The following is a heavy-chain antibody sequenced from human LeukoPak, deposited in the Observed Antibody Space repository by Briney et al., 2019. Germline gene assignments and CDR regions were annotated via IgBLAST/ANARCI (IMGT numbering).Heavy chain of an antibody. CDR2: MNPNSGNT. CDR1: GYTFTSYD. CDR3: ARGKRVIAAAGTVDY. J-gene: IGHJ4*02. Sequence: ASVKDSCKASGYTFTSYDINWVRQATGQGLEWMGWMNPNSGNTGYAQKCRGRVTITRNTSISTAYMELSSLRSEDTAVYYCARGKRVIAAAGTVDYWGQGTLVTVSS. V-gene: IGHV1-8*03. D-gene: IGHD6-13*01.